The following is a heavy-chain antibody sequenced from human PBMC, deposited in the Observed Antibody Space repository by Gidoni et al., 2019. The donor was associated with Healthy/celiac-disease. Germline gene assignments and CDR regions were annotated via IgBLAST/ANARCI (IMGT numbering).Heavy chain of an antibody. V-gene: IGHV5-51*01. CDR1: GYSFTSSW. D-gene: IGHD2-21*02. CDR3: ARSVGYCGGDCYAEYDP. Sequence: EVQLVQSGAEVNKPGESLKISCKGSGYSFTSSWIGWVRQMPGKGLEWMGIIYPGDSDTRYSPSIQGQVTISADKSISTAYLQWSSLKASDTAMYYCARSVGYCGGDCYAEYDPWGQGTLVTVSS. J-gene: IGHJ5*02. CDR2: IYPGDSDT.